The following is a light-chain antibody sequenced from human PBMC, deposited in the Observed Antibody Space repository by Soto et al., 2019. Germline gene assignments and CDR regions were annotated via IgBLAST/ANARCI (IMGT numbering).Light chain of an antibody. CDR1: QSVSSSY. J-gene: IGKJ1*01. Sequence: EIVLTQSPGTLSLSPGERATLSCRASQSVSSSYLAWYQQKPGQAPRLLIYDASSRATGIPDRFSGSGSGTDFTLTISRLEPGDFAVYYCQQYGDSPRSFGQGTKVDIK. CDR2: DAS. V-gene: IGKV3-20*01. CDR3: QQYGDSPRS.